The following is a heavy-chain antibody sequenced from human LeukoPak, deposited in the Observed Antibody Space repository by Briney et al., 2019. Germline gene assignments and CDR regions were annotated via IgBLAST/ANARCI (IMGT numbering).Heavy chain of an antibody. D-gene: IGHD2-21*02. CDR2: ISAYNGNT. Sequence: ASVKVSCKASGYTFTSYGISWVRQAPGQGLEWMGWISAYNGNTNYAQKLQGRVTMTTDTSTSTAYMELRSLRSDDTAVYYCAKDPLPRADPSTAFDSWGQGTPVTVSS. CDR3: AKDPLPRADPSTAFDS. J-gene: IGHJ4*02. V-gene: IGHV1-18*01. CDR1: GYTFTSYG.